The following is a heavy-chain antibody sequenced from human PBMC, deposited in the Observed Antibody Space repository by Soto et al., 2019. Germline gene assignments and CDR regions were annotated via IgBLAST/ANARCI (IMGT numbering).Heavy chain of an antibody. D-gene: IGHD2-21*02. CDR1: GSSMTTYY. CDR3: AKGGGDSLRYGMDV. Sequence: XETLSLTCSVSGSSMTTYYWHWIRQAPGKGLEWIGFIYNSGRGSTGSNPSLSSRVTFSIETSKNQFSLKLDSVTAADTAVYYCAKGGGDSLRYGMDVWGQGTTVTVSS. V-gene: IGHV4-59*01. J-gene: IGHJ6*02. CDR2: IYNSGRGST.